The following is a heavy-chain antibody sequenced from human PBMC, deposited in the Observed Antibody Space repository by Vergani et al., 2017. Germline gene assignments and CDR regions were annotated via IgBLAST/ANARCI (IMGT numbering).Heavy chain of an antibody. CDR1: GGSISSSSYY. CDR2: IYYSGST. D-gene: IGHD4-17*01. J-gene: IGHJ4*02. V-gene: IGHV4-39*01. Sequence: QLQLQESGPGLVKPSETLSLTCTVSGGSISSSSYYWGWIRQPPGKGLEWIGSIYYSGSTYYNPSLKSRVTISVDTSKNQFSLKLSSVTAADTAVYYCAGIRTTTLRDYWGQGTLVTVSS. CDR3: AGIRTTTLRDY.